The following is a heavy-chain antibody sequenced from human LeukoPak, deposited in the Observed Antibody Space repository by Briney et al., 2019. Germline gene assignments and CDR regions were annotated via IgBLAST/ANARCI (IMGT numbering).Heavy chain of an antibody. CDR3: ARSPAAGTPTFDY. D-gene: IGHD6-13*01. V-gene: IGHV3-7*01. CDR2: INQDGSEK. Sequence: GGSLRLSCAASGFTFYIYWMRWVRQAPGKGLEWVANINQDGSEKYYVDSVKGRLTISRDNAKNSMYLQMNSLRAEDTAVYYCARSPAAGTPTFDYWGQGALVTVSS. J-gene: IGHJ4*02. CDR1: GFTFYIYW.